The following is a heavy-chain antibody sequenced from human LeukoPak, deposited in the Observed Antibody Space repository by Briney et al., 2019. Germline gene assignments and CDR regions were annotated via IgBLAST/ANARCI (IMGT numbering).Heavy chain of an antibody. V-gene: IGHV1-18*01. Sequence: ASVKVSCKASGYTFTSYGISWVRQAPGQGLEWMGWISAYNGNTNYAQKFQERVTITRDMSTSTAYMELSSLRSEDTAVYYCAADTVIAAAGDFQHWGQGTLVTVSS. CDR1: GYTFTSYG. CDR3: AADTVIAAAGDFQH. CDR2: ISAYNGNT. J-gene: IGHJ1*01. D-gene: IGHD6-13*01.